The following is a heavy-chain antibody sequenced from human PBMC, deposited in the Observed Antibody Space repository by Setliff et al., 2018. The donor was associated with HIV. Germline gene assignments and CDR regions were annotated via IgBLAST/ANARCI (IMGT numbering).Heavy chain of an antibody. CDR2: INIRSGNT. CDR3: ARKYTGGPLDY. D-gene: IGHD6-19*01. V-gene: IGHV1-18*01. CDR1: GDTFRNSA. J-gene: IGHJ4*02. Sequence: ASVKVSCKTSGDTFRNSAISWVRQAPGQGLEWMGWINIRSGNTNYAQKFQGRVTMTTDTSTSTAYMGLRSLRSDDTAMYYCARKYTGGPLDYWGQGTLVTVSS.